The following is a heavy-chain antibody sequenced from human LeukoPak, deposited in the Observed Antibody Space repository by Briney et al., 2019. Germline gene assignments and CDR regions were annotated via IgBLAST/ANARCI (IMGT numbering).Heavy chain of an antibody. Sequence: GASVKVSCKASGFTFRSYGFNWMRQAPGQGLEWVGWFTTYNTNAYYAQNFQGRVTMTVDTTASTAYMELRSLTSDDTAVYFCARGVDYDDRYYFDYWGQGTLVTVSS. CDR2: FTTYNTNA. V-gene: IGHV1-18*01. CDR1: GFTFRSYG. CDR3: ARGVDYDDRYYFDY. D-gene: IGHD4-17*01. J-gene: IGHJ4*02.